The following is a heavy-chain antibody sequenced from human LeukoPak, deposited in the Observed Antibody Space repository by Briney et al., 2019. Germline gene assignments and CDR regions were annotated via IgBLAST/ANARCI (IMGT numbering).Heavy chain of an antibody. Sequence: ASVKVSCKASGYTFTSYDINWVRQATGQGLEWMGWMNPNSGNTGYAQKFQGRVTITRNTSISTAYMGLSSLRSEDTAVYYCARAELSSSWTYNRFDPWGQGTLVTVSS. V-gene: IGHV1-8*03. CDR3: ARAELSSSWTYNRFDP. CDR2: MNPNSGNT. J-gene: IGHJ5*02. CDR1: GYTFTSYD. D-gene: IGHD6-13*01.